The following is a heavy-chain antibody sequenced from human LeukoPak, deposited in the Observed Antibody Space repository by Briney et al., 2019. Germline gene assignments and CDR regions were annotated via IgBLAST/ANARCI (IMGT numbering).Heavy chain of an antibody. CDR2: IYYSGST. D-gene: IGHD3-10*01. CDR3: ARGRAEVIRVRWVIDY. V-gene: IGHV4-59*12. Sequence: SETLSLTCTVSGGSISSYYWSWIRQPPGKGLEWIGYIYYSGSTNYNPSLKSRVTISVDTSKNQFSLKLSSVTAADTAVYYCARGRAEVIRVRWVIDYWGQGTLVTVSS. J-gene: IGHJ4*02. CDR1: GGSISSYY.